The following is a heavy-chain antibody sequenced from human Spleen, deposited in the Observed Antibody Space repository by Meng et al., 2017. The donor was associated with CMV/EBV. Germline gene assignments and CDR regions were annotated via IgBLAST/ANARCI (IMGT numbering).Heavy chain of an antibody. V-gene: IGHV3-66*02. CDR1: FTVSSNY. Sequence: FTVSSNYMSGVRQAPGKGLEWVSVIYSGGSTYYADSVKGRFTISRDNSKNTLYLQMNSLRAEDTAVYYCAREEGLLWFGEYGYFDLWGRGTLVTVSS. CDR3: AREEGLLWFGEYGYFDL. D-gene: IGHD3-10*01. J-gene: IGHJ2*01. CDR2: IYSGGST.